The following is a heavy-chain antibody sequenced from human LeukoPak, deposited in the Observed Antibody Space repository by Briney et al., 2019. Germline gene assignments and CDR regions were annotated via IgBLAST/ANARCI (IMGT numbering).Heavy chain of an antibody. CDR1: GGSISSGGYY. CDR3: ARRAVAGMGWFDP. CDR2: IYHSGST. Sequence: ASETLSLTCTVSGGSISSGGYYWSWIRQPPGKGLEWIGYIYHSGSTYYNPSLKSRVTISVDTSKNQFSLKLSSVTAADTAVYYCARRAVAGMGWFDPWGQGTLVTVSS. D-gene: IGHD6-19*01. J-gene: IGHJ5*02. V-gene: IGHV4-30-2*01.